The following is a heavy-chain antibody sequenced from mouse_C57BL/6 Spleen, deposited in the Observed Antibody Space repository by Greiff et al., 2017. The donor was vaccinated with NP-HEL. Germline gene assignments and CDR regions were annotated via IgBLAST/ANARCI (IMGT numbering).Heavy chain of an antibody. J-gene: IGHJ4*01. CDR1: GYSITSGYD. CDR3: ASGSTRYAMDY. D-gene: IGHD1-1*01. V-gene: IGHV3-1*01. Sequence: EVKLQESGPGMVKPSQSLSLTCTVTGYSITSGYDWHWIRHFPGNKLEWMGYISYSGSTNYNPSLKSRISITHDTSKNHFFLKLNSVTTEDTATYYCASGSTRYAMDYWGQGTSVTVSS. CDR2: ISYSGST.